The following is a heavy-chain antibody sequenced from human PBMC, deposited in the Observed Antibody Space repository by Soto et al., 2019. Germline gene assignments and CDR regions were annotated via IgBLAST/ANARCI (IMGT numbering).Heavy chain of an antibody. V-gene: IGHV1-3*01. CDR3: ARDAKVFGVITKPYDF. Sequence: QVQLVQSGAEVKKPGASVKVSCKTSGYRFTNYGMHWVRQAPGQGLEWMGWINAGTGHTAFSQNLQGRVTINRDTSASTAYMELNNLKYEYTAVDYCARDAKVFGVITKPYDFWGQGTLVTVSS. CDR2: INAGTGHT. D-gene: IGHD3-3*01. J-gene: IGHJ4*02. CDR1: GYRFTNYG.